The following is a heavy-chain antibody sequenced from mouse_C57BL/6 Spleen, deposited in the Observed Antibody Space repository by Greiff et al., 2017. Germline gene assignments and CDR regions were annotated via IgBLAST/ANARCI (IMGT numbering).Heavy chain of an antibody. CDR3: ARFQVGPYAMDY. CDR2: IDPSDSYT. CDR1: GYTFTSYW. Sequence: QVQLKQPGAELVKPGASVKLSCKASGYTFTSYWMQWVKQRPGQGLEWIGEIDPSDSYTNYNQKFKGKATLTVDTSSSTAYMQLSSLTSEDSAVXYCARFQVGPYAMDYWVQGTSVTVSS. J-gene: IGHJ4*01. D-gene: IGHD4-1*02. V-gene: IGHV1-50*01.